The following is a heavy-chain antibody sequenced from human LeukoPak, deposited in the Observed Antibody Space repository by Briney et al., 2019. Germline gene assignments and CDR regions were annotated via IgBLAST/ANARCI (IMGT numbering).Heavy chain of an antibody. CDR2: INHSGST. Sequence: PETLSLTCAVYGGSFSGYYWSWIRQPPGKGLEWIGEINHSGSTNYNPSLKSRVTISVDTSKNQFSLKLSSVTAADTAVYYCARATTPYYYGMDVWGQGTTVTVSS. CDR3: ARATTPYYYGMDV. J-gene: IGHJ6*02. V-gene: IGHV4-34*01. CDR1: GGSFSGYY. D-gene: IGHD5-12*01.